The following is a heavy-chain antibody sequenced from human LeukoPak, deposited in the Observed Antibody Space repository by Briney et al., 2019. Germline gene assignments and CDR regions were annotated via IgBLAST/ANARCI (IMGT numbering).Heavy chain of an antibody. CDR1: GFTFSSYA. Sequence: GGSLRLSCAASGFTFSSYAMSWARQAPGKGLEWVSAISGSGGSTYYADSVKGRFTISRDNSKNTLYLQMNSLRAEDTAVYYCAKDALISFRGAWSQSDSWGQGTLVTVSS. V-gene: IGHV3-23*01. J-gene: IGHJ4*02. D-gene: IGHD3-16*02. CDR2: ISGSGGST. CDR3: AKDALISFRGAWSQSDS.